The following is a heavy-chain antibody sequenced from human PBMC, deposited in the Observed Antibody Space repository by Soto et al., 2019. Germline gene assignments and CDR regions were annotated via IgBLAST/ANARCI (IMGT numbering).Heavy chain of an antibody. J-gene: IGHJ5*02. CDR1: GFTFISYG. CDR2: ISTYNGNT. V-gene: IGHV1-18*04. D-gene: IGHD3-3*01. CDR3: ARDFYDFWSGYPPSCFDP. Sequence: ASVQVSCKASGFTFISYGIFWVRQAPGRGLEWMGWISTYNGNTNYAQKLQGRVTMTTDTSTSTAYMELRSLRADDTAVYYCARDFYDFWSGYPPSCFDPWGQGTLVTVSS.